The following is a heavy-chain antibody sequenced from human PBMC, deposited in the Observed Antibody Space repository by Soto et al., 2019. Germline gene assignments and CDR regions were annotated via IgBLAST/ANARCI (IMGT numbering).Heavy chain of an antibody. V-gene: IGHV4-59*01. CDR2: ICSSGTT. D-gene: IGHD1-1*01. CDR3: ARVGTSAYFYATDV. J-gene: IGHJ6*02. Sequence: WTWIRQPPGKGLEWIGYICSSGTTKYNPSLKSRVTISIDTSKNQFSLSLTSVAVADTAVYYRARVGTSAYFYATDVWGQGTAVTVSS.